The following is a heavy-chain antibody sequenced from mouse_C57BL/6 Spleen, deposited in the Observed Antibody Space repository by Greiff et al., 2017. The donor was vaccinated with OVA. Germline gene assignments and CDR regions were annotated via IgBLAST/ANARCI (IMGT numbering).Heavy chain of an antibody. CDR2: IYPGTSDT. Sequence: EVQLQESGTVLARPGASVTMSCKTSGYTFTSYWMHWVKQRPGQGLEWIGAIYPGTSDTSYNQKFKGKAKLTAVTSASTAYMELRSLTNEDAAFYDCTRHLYYGSSYWDFDVWGTGTTVTVSS. CDR1: GYTFTSYW. CDR3: TRHLYYGSSYWDFDV. J-gene: IGHJ1*03. D-gene: IGHD1-1*01. V-gene: IGHV1-5*01.